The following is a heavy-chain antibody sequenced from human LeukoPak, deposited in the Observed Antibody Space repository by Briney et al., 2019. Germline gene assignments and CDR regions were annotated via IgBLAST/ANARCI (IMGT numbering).Heavy chain of an antibody. J-gene: IGHJ4*02. CDR1: GFIFSTYG. D-gene: IGHD6-13*01. V-gene: IGHV3-30*02. CDR2: IQSDGINK. Sequence: GGSLRLSCAASGFIFSTYGMHWVRQAPGKGLEWVAFIQSDGINKYYADSVKGRFTISRDNSKNTLYVQMNSLRAEDTAVYYCAKDLRVAATGTNFDYWGQGTLVTVSS. CDR3: AKDLRVAATGTNFDY.